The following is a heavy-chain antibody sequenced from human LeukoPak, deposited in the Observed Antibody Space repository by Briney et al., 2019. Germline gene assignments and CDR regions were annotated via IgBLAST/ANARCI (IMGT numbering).Heavy chain of an antibody. V-gene: IGHV1-8*01. CDR2: MNPNSGNT. D-gene: IGHD1-26*01. CDR1: GYTFTSYD. CDR3: ARVGIVGASRGYYYYGMDV. Sequence: GASVKVSCKASGYTFTSYDINWVRQATGQGLEWMGWMNPNSGNTGYAQKFQGRVTMTRNTSISTAYMELSSLRSEDTAVYYCARVGIVGASRGYYYYGMDVWGQGTTVTVSS. J-gene: IGHJ6*02.